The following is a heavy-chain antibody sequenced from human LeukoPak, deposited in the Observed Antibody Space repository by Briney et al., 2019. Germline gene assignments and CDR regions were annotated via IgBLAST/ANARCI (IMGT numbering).Heavy chain of an antibody. Sequence: GGSLRLSCAASGFTFSSDAMSWVRQAPGKGLEWVSAISGSGGSTYYADSVKGRFTISRDNSKNTLYLQMNSLRAEDTAVYYCAKDLTRYDFWSGYSHFDYWGQGTLVTVSS. D-gene: IGHD3-3*01. CDR3: AKDLTRYDFWSGYSHFDY. V-gene: IGHV3-23*01. CDR1: GFTFSSDA. J-gene: IGHJ4*02. CDR2: ISGSGGST.